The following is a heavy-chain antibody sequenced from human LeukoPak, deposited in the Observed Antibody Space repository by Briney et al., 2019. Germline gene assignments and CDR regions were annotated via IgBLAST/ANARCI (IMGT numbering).Heavy chain of an antibody. CDR2: IYYSGST. CDR1: GGSISSGDYY. Sequence: SETLSLTCTVSGGSISSGDYYWSWIRQPPGKGLEWIGYIYYSGSTYYNPSLKSRVTISVDTSKNQFSLKLSSVTAADTAVYYCARAPYYYDSSDRGAFDIWGQGTMVTVSS. J-gene: IGHJ3*02. V-gene: IGHV4-30-4*01. CDR3: ARAPYYYDSSDRGAFDI. D-gene: IGHD3-22*01.